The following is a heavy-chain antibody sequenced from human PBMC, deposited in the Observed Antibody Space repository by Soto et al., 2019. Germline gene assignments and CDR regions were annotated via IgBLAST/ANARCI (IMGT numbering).Heavy chain of an antibody. CDR1: GGTFSSYT. V-gene: IGHV1-69*02. J-gene: IGHJ4*02. CDR3: ARAFPYYYDSSGLGLAL. D-gene: IGHD3-22*01. Sequence: QVQLVQSGAEVKKPGSSVKVSCKASGGTFSSYTISWVRQAPGQGLEWMGRIIPILGIANYAQKFQGRVTITADKSTSTAYMELSSMRSEDTAVYYCARAFPYYYDSSGLGLALWGQGTLVTVSS. CDR2: IIPILGIA.